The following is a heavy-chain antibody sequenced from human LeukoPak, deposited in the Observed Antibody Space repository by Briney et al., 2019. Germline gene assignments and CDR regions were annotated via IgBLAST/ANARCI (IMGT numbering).Heavy chain of an antibody. Sequence: ASVKVSCKASGYTFTSYGISWVRQAPGQGLEWMGWISAYNGNTNYAQKLQGRVTMTTDTSTSTAYMELRSLRSDDTAVYNCASGRMYYDILTGYYMGNWFDPWGQGTLVTVSS. D-gene: IGHD3-9*01. CDR3: ASGRMYYDILTGYYMGNWFDP. V-gene: IGHV1-18*01. CDR1: GYTFTSYG. J-gene: IGHJ5*02. CDR2: ISAYNGNT.